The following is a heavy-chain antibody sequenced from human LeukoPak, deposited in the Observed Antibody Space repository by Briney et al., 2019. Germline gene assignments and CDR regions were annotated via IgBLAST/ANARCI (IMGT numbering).Heavy chain of an antibody. Sequence: GGSLRLSCAGSGFTFSSYAMSWVRQAPGKGLEWVSGISGSGGTTKYADSVEGRFTISRGNSKSTLYLQMNSLRAEDTAIYYCAKDQSSFYLFDCWGQGTLVTVCS. CDR1: GFTFSSYA. V-gene: IGHV3-23*01. CDR3: AKDQSSFYLFDC. J-gene: IGHJ4*02. D-gene: IGHD3-22*01. CDR2: ISGSGGTT.